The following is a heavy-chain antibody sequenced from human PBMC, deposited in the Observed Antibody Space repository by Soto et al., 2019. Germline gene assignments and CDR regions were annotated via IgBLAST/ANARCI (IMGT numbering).Heavy chain of an antibody. Sequence: ASVKVSCKASGYIFSDYGINWVRLAPGQGLEWMGWIIPYNDNTKYAENFQGRVTLTTDTSTITVYMELRSLTPDDTGVYFCARKPYSHYYGMDVWGQGTSVTVSS. CDR3: ARKPYSHYYGMDV. CDR2: IIPYNDNT. J-gene: IGHJ6*02. D-gene: IGHD2-21*01. CDR1: GYIFSDYG. V-gene: IGHV1-18*01.